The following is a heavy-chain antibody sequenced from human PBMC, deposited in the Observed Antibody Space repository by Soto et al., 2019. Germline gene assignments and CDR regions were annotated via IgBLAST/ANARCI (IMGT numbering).Heavy chain of an antibody. D-gene: IGHD6-13*01. CDR3: ARGYRDSVEGIAAAASWGSEYYYYYGMDV. J-gene: IGHJ6*02. CDR1: GGTFSSYA. V-gene: IGHV1-69*01. Sequence: QVQLVQSGAEVKKPGSSVKVSCKASGGTFSSYAISWVRQAPGQGLEWMGGIIPIFGTADYAQKFQGRVTITADESTSTAYMELSSLRSEDTAVDYCARGYRDSVEGIAAAASWGSEYYYYYGMDVWGQGTTVTVSS. CDR2: IIPIFGTA.